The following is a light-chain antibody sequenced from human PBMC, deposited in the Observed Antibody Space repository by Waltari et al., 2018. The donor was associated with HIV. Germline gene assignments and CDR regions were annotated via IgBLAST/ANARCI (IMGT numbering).Light chain of an antibody. J-gene: IGLJ3*02. CDR3: AAWDDSLIGWV. V-gene: IGLV1-44*01. Sequence: QSLLTQPPSASGTPGQRVILSCSGSNSHIGSNSVNWYQQFPGMAPRLLIYSNNQRPSGVPDRFSGSKSGTSASLAISGLQSEDEADYHCAAWDDSLIGWVFGGGTKLTVL. CDR2: SNN. CDR1: NSHIGSNS.